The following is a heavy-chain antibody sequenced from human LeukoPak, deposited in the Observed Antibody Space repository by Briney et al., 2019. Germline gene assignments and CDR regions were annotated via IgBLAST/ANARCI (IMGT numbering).Heavy chain of an antibody. V-gene: IGHV3-21*01. CDR2: ISSSSSNI. Sequence: GGSLRLSCAASGFTFSRYYMTWVRQAPGKGLEWVSYISSSSSNINYADSVRGRFTISRDNAKNSLYLHMDSLRVEDMAVYYCARGGAARPDYWGQGTLVTVSS. CDR3: ARGGAARPDY. D-gene: IGHD6-6*01. CDR1: GFTFSRYY. J-gene: IGHJ4*02.